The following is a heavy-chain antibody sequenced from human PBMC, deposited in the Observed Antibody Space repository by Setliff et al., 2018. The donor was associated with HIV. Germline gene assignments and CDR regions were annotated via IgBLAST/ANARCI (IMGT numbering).Heavy chain of an antibody. CDR1: GGSISSSSYY. J-gene: IGHJ4*02. CDR2: IDYSGST. Sequence: SETLSLTCTVSGGSISSSSYYWGWIRQPPGKGLEWIGSIDYSGSTSYNPSLKSRVTVSVDTPENQFSLELSSVTAADTAVYYCARTMGVTYFDYWGQGTLVTVSS. CDR3: ARTMGVTYFDY. V-gene: IGHV4-39*01. D-gene: IGHD1-26*01.